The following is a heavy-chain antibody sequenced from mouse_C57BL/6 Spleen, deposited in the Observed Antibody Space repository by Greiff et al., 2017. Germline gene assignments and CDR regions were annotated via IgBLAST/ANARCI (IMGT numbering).Heavy chain of an antibody. CDR1: GYTFTDYE. V-gene: IGHV1-15*01. D-gene: IGHD1-1*01. CDR3: TREAVVAPPMDY. J-gene: IGHJ4*01. Sequence: QVQLQQSGAELVRPGASVTLSCKASGYTFTDYEMHWVKQTPVHGLEWIGAIDPETGGTAYNQKFKGKAILTADKSSSTAYMELRSLTSEDSAVYCCTREAVVAPPMDYWGQGTSVTVSS. CDR2: IDPETGGT.